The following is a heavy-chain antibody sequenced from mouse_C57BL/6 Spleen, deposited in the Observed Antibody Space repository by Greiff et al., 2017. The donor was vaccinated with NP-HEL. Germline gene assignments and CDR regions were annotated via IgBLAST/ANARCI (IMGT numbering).Heavy chain of an antibody. CDR1: GYTFTSYW. Sequence: QVQLQQPGAELVKPGASVKLSCKASGYTFTSYWMQWVKQRPGQGLEWIGEIDPSDSYTNYNQKFKGKATLTVDTSSSTAYMQLSSLTSEDSAVYYCARGRTTVVAHWYFDVWGTGTTVTFSS. J-gene: IGHJ1*03. CDR2: IDPSDSYT. CDR3: ARGRTTVVAHWYFDV. D-gene: IGHD1-1*01. V-gene: IGHV1-50*01.